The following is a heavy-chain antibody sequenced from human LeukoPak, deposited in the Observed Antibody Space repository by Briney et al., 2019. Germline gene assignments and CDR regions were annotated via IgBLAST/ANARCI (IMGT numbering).Heavy chain of an antibody. J-gene: IGHJ4*02. D-gene: IGHD3-22*01. V-gene: IGHV3-7*01. CDR3: ARDLLSSGYSGFDY. Sequence: TSGTLSLTCTVSGDSINSLDLWSWVRQAPGKGLEWVANIKQDGSEKYYVDSVKGRFTVSRDNAKNSLYLQMNSLRAEDTAVYYCARDLLSSGYSGFDYWGQGTLVTVSS. CDR2: IKQDGSEK. CDR1: GDSINSLDL.